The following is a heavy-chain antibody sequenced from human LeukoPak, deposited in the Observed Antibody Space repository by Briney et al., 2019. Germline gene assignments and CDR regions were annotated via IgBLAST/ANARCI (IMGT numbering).Heavy chain of an antibody. V-gene: IGHV4-39*01. CDR3: ARLPLSIAAAGP. CDR2: IYYSGST. J-gene: IGHJ5*02. CDR1: GGSISSSSYY. Sequence: SETLSLTCTVSGGSISSSSYYWGWIRQPPGKGLEWIGSIYYSGSTYYNPSLKSRVTISVDTSKNQFSLKLSPVTAADTAVYYCARLPLSIAAAGPWGQGTLVTVSS. D-gene: IGHD6-13*01.